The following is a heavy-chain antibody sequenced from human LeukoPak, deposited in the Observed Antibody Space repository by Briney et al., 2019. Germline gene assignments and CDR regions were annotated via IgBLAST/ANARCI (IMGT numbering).Heavy chain of an antibody. Sequence: GGSLRLSCAASGFTFSSYWMSWVRQAPGKGLEWVANIKQDGSEKYYVDSVKGRFTISRDNAKNSLYLQMNSLRSEDTAVYYCARSIPLWKELRRDWLDPWGQGTQVTVSS. D-gene: IGHD2-21*01. CDR3: ARSIPLWKELRRDWLDP. J-gene: IGHJ5*02. CDR1: GFTFSSYW. V-gene: IGHV3-7*03. CDR2: IKQDGSEK.